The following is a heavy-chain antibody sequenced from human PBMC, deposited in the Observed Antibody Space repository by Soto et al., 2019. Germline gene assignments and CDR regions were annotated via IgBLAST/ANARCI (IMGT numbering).Heavy chain of an antibody. D-gene: IGHD6-13*01. CDR3: AKDQGSSWYEIDY. CDR1: GFSISDYA. J-gene: IGHJ4*02. Sequence: GGSLRLSCAASGFSISDYAMSWVRQAPGKGLEWVSTIRSSDGSTYYRDSVKGRFTISRDTSKNTLFLQMNSLRAEDTAVYYCAKDQGSSWYEIDYWGQGTLVTVSS. V-gene: IGHV3-23*01. CDR2: IRSSDGST.